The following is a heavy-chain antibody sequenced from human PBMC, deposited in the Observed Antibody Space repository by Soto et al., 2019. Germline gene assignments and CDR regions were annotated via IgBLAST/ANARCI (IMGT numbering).Heavy chain of an antibody. CDR3: ARAKDEYVYYYYYMDV. CDR2: IKQDGSEK. V-gene: IGHV3-7*01. J-gene: IGHJ6*03. CDR1: GFTFSSYW. D-gene: IGHD2-2*01. Sequence: GGSLRLSCAASGFTFSSYWMSWVRQAPGKGLEWVANIKQDGSEKYYVDSVKGRFTISRDNAKNSLYLQMNSLRAEDTAVYYCARAKDEYVYYYYYMDVWGKGTTVTVSS.